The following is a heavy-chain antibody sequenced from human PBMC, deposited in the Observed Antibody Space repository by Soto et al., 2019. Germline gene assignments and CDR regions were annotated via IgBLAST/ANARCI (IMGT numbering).Heavy chain of an antibody. Sequence: QLQLQESGPGLVKPSETLSLTCTVSGGSIISSSYYWGWIRQPPGKGLEWIGSIYYSGSTYHNPSLKSRVTISVDTSKNQFSLKLSSVTAADTAVYYCALHSSGYYPDWFDPWGQGTLVTVSS. D-gene: IGHD3-22*01. J-gene: IGHJ5*02. CDR2: IYYSGST. V-gene: IGHV4-39*01. CDR3: ALHSSGYYPDWFDP. CDR1: GGSIISSSYY.